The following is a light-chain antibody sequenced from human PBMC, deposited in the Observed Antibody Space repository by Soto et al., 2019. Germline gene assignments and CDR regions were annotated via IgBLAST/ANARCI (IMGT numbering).Light chain of an antibody. Sequence: QSVLTQPASVSGSPGQSITISCSGTRSDIGSYNYVAWYQQFPGETPKILIYGVSNRPSGVSSRFSGSKSGNTASLTISGLQAEDEADYYCISYTGSSTSYVFGSGTKSPS. V-gene: IGLV2-14*01. CDR2: GVS. CDR1: RSDIGSYNY. CDR3: ISYTGSSTSYV. J-gene: IGLJ1*01.